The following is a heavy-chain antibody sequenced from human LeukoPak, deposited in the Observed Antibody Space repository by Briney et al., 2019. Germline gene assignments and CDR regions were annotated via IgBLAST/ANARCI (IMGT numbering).Heavy chain of an antibody. CDR2: INPNSGGT. J-gene: IGHJ4*02. V-gene: IGHV1-2*02. CDR1: EYSFTGYY. CDR3: ARIGYNHYFDY. D-gene: IGHD5-24*01. Sequence: GASVKVSCKASEYSFTGYYMHWVRQAPGQGLEWMGWINPNSGGTNYAQTFQGRVTMTRDTSITTAYLELSRLRSDDTAVYYCARIGYNHYFDYWGQGTLVTVSS.